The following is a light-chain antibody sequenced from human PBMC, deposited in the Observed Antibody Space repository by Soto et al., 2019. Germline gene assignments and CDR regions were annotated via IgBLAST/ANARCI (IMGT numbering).Light chain of an antibody. V-gene: IGKV1-9*01. CDR1: QDITKY. CDR2: GAF. J-gene: IGKJ4*02. Sequence: DIRLTQSPSFLSASAGDRVTITCRASQDITKYLAWFQQKPGRAPKLLIYGAFTLQRGVPSRFSGRGSGTEFTLTISSLQPEDFATYYCQQVDTYPMTFGGRTKGDIK. CDR3: QQVDTYPMT.